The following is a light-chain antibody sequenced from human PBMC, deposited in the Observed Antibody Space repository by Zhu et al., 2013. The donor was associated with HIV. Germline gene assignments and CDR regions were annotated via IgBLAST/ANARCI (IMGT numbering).Light chain of an antibody. J-gene: IGKJ2*01. V-gene: IGKV1-6*01. CDR1: QSISTH. CDR3: LQDYNFPYT. Sequence: IHMTQSPSSLSASVGDRVTITCRATQSISTHLNWFQQISGKAPKLLTYAASKLQSGVPSRFSGSGSGTDFTLTISSLQPEDFATYYCLQDYNFPYTFGQGTKLEIK. CDR2: AAS.